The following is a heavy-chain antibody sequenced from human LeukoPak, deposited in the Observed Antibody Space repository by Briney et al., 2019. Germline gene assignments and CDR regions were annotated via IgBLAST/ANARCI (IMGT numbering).Heavy chain of an antibody. CDR1: GFTFGSYS. Sequence: GGSLRLSCAASGFTFGSYSMNWVRQAPGKGLEWVSSISSSSSYIYYADSVKGRFTISRDNAKNSLYLQMNSLRAEDTAVYYCAGDKLWFGELPDYWGQGTLVTVSS. V-gene: IGHV3-21*01. D-gene: IGHD3-10*01. CDR2: ISSSSSYI. CDR3: AGDKLWFGELPDY. J-gene: IGHJ4*02.